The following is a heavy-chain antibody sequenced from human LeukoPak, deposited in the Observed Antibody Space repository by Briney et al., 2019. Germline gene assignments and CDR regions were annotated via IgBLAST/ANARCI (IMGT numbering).Heavy chain of an antibody. CDR3: ARRSIAAAGKNWFDP. J-gene: IGHJ5*02. Sequence: GASVKVSCKVSGYTLTELSMHWVRQAPGQGLEWMGIINPSGGSTSYAQKFQGRVTMTRDTSTSTVYMELSSLRSEDTAVYYCARRSIAAAGKNWFDPWGQGTLVTVSS. D-gene: IGHD6-13*01. V-gene: IGHV1-46*01. CDR1: GYTLTELS. CDR2: INPSGGST.